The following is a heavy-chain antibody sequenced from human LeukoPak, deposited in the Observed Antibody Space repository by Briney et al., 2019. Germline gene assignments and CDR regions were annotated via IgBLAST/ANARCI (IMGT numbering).Heavy chain of an antibody. Sequence: GTLCHNCSVTGGSIGDANYFWAWIRQPPGKGLEWIGSFLYGRNTYYNPSLKGRVTISVDTSKNQFSLNLNSVTAADTAVYYCARDRRDGYNYDLDFWGQGTLVTVSS. D-gene: IGHD5-24*01. CDR1: GGSIGDANYF. J-gene: IGHJ4*02. V-gene: IGHV4-39*07. CDR2: FLYGRNT. CDR3: ARDRRDGYNYDLDF.